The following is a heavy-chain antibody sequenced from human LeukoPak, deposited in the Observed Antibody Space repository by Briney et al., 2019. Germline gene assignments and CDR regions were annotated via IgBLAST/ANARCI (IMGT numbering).Heavy chain of an antibody. Sequence: GGSLRLSCAASGFTFSSYGMSWVRQAPGKGLEWVSAISGSGGSTYYADSVKGRFTISRDNSKNTLYLQMNSLRAEDTAVYYCAKNGDRGAYCSGGSCYPYYYYYMDVWGKGTTVTISS. CDR1: GFTFSSYG. D-gene: IGHD2-15*01. V-gene: IGHV3-23*01. CDR3: AKNGDRGAYCSGGSCYPYYYYYMDV. J-gene: IGHJ6*03. CDR2: ISGSGGST.